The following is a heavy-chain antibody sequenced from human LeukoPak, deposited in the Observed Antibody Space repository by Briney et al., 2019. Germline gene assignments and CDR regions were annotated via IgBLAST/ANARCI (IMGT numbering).Heavy chain of an antibody. CDR3: ARDYYDSSGYYPGGY. CDR1: GYTFTSYG. V-gene: IGHV1-18*01. Sequence: GASVKVSCKASGYTFTSYGISWVRQAPRQGLEWMGWISAYNGNTNYAQKLQGRVTMTTDTSTSTAYMELRSLRSDDTAVYYCARDYYDSSGYYPGGYWGQGTLVTVSS. J-gene: IGHJ4*02. D-gene: IGHD3-22*01. CDR2: ISAYNGNT.